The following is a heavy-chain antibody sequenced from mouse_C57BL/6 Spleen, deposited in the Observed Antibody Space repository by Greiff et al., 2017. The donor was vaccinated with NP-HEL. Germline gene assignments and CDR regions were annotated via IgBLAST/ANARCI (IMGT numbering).Heavy chain of an antibody. CDR2: IYPGSGST. D-gene: IGHD1-1*01. Sequence: QVHLKQPGAELVKPGASVKLSCKASGYTFTSYWITWVKQRPGQGLEWIGDIYPGSGSTNYNEKFTSKATLTVDTSSSTAYMQLSSLTSEDSAVYDCARKGVVITAVVADYWGQGTTVTVSS. CDR3: ARKGVVITAVVADY. J-gene: IGHJ2*01. V-gene: IGHV1-55*01. CDR1: GYTFTSYW.